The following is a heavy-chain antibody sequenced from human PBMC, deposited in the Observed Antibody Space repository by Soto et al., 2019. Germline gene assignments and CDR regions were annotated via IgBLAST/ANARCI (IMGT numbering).Heavy chain of an antibody. CDR3: ARDPVRLDILPPDYSYGMDV. V-gene: IGHV1-69*08. J-gene: IGHJ6*02. Sequence: QVQLVQSGAEVKKPGSSVKVSCKASGGTFSSYTISWVRQAPGQGLEWMGRIIPILGIANYAQKFQGRVTITADKSPSKAYMKLRSLRSKDTAVYYCARDPVRLDILPPDYSYGMDVWGQGTTVTVSS. D-gene: IGHD3-9*01. CDR2: IIPILGIA. CDR1: GGTFSSYT.